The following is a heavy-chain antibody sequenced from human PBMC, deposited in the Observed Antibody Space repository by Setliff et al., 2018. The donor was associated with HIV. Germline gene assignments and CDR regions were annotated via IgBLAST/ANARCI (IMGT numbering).Heavy chain of an antibody. D-gene: IGHD7-27*01. V-gene: IGHV1-8*02. CDR2: MNPNSGNT. CDR1: DYTFTNYD. CDR3: ARGRASGGANSG. Sequence: ASVKVSCKASDYTFTNYDINWVRQATGQGLEWMGWMNPNSGNTGYAQKFQGRVTMTRNTSISTAYMELSSLRSEDTAVYYCARGRASGGANSGWGQGTLVTVSS. J-gene: IGHJ4*02.